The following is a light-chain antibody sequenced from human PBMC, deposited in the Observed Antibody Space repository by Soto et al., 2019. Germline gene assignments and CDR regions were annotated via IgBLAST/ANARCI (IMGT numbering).Light chain of an antibody. J-gene: IGKJ1*01. CDR2: GAS. CDR3: QQYGSSPRT. V-gene: IGKV3-20*01. Sequence: EIVLTQSPGTLSLSPGERATLSCRASQTVRNNNLAWYQQKPGQAPKVLIYGASSRATGIPDRFSGSGSGTGFTLTISRLGPEDFAVYYCQQYGSSPRTFGQGTQVEIK. CDR1: QTVRNNN.